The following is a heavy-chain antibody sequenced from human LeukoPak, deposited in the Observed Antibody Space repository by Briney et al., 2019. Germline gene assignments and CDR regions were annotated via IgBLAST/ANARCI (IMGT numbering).Heavy chain of an antibody. J-gene: IGHJ4*02. D-gene: IGHD6-19*01. CDR2: ISYDGSNK. CDR1: GFTFSSYG. CDR3: AKDGWNSGWYGVDY. Sequence: GGSLRLSCAASGFTFSSYGMHWVRQAPGKGLEWVAVISYDGSNKYCADSVKGRFTISRDNSKNTLYLQMNSLRAEDTAVYYCAKDGWNSGWYGVDYWGQGTLVTVSS. V-gene: IGHV3-30*18.